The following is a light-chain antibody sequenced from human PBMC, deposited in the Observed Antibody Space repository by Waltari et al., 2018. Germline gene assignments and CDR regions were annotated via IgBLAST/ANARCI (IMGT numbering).Light chain of an antibody. CDR1: KLGDKY. J-gene: IGLJ2*01. V-gene: IGLV3-1*01. CDR2: QAI. Sequence: SYELTQPPSVSVSPGQTASITCSGDKLGDKYACWYQQKPGRSPVLVIYQAIKRPSGIPERFSGSNSGNTATLTISGTQAMDEAYYYCQAWDSSSVVFGGGTKLTVL. CDR3: QAWDSSSVV.